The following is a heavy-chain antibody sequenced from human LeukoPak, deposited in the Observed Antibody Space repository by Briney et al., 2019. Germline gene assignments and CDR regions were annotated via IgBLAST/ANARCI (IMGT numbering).Heavy chain of an antibody. CDR2: INPNSGGT. V-gene: IGHV1-2*02. CDR3: ARGRSYNWNYEFDY. D-gene: IGHD1-7*01. Sequence: ASVKVSCKASGYTFTGYYMHWVRQAPGQGLEWMGWINPNSGGTNYAQKFQGRVTITADKSTSTAYMELSSLRSEDTAVYYCARGRSYNWNYEFDYWGQGTLVTVSS. CDR1: GYTFTGYY. J-gene: IGHJ4*02.